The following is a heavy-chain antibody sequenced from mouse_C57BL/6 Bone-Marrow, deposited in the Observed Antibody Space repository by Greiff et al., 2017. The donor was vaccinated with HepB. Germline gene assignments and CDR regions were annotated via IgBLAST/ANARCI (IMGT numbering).Heavy chain of an antibody. J-gene: IGHJ1*03. CDR3: ARFWDWHWYFDV. V-gene: IGHV5-16*01. D-gene: IGHD4-1*01. CDR1: GFTFSDYY. Sequence: EVKLVESEGGLVQPGSSMKLSCTASGFTFSDYYMAWVRQVPEKGLEWVANINYDGSSTYYLDSLKSRFIISRDNAKNILYLQMSSLKSEDTATYYCARFWDWHWYFDVWGTGTTVTVSS. CDR2: INYDGSST.